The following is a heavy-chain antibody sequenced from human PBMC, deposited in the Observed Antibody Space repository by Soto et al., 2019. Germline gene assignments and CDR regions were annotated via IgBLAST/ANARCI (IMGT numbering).Heavy chain of an antibody. CDR2: IYYSGST. CDR1: GGSISSGDYY. Sequence: SETLSLTCTVSGGSISSGDYYWSWIRQPPGKCLEWIGYIYYSGSTYYNPSLKSRVTISVDTSKNQFSLKLSSVTAADTAVYYCARLPAYCSGGSCYPPGYNWFDPWGQGTLVTVYS. CDR3: ARLPAYCSGGSCYPPGYNWFDP. V-gene: IGHV4-30-4*01. D-gene: IGHD2-15*01. J-gene: IGHJ5*02.